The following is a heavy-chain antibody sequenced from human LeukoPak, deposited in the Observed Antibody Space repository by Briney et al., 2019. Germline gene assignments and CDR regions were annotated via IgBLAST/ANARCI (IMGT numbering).Heavy chain of an antibody. D-gene: IGHD2-8*01. J-gene: IGHJ5*02. CDR1: GGSISSYY. CDR3: AREDIVLMVCGGWFDP. Sequence: KPSETLSLTCTVSGGSISSYYLSWIRQPAGKGLEWIGRIYTSGSTNYNPSLKSRVTMSVDTSKNQFSLKLSSVTAADTAVYYCAREDIVLMVCGGWFDPWGQGTLVTVSS. V-gene: IGHV4-4*07. CDR2: IYTSGST.